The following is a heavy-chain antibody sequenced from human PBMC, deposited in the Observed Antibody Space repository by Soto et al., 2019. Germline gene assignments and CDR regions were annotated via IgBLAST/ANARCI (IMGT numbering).Heavy chain of an antibody. CDR1: GGKCISYA. D-gene: IGHD3-22*01. J-gene: IGHJ4*02. CDR2: ISYDGSNK. Sequence: GGPLSLSWGAAGGKCISYARHWVRQAPGKGLEWVAVISYDGSNKYYADSVKGRFTISRDNSKNTLYLQMNSLRAEDTAVYYCALDSGWDYWGRGTLVTVSS. V-gene: IGHV3-30-3*01. CDR3: ALDSGWDY.